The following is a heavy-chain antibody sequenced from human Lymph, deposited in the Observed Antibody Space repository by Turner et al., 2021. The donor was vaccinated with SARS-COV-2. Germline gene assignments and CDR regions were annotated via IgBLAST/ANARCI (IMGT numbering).Heavy chain of an antibody. Sequence: EVQLVESGGGLVQPGGSLRLSCAASGFTFSSYSMNWVRREPGKELEWGSYISISSSTISYADSVKGRFTISRDNAKNSLYLQMNSLRDEDTAVYYCARDRGGYGAYYYGMDVWGQGTTVTVSS. D-gene: IGHD2-15*01. V-gene: IGHV3-48*02. CDR1: GFTFSSYS. CDR2: ISISSSTI. J-gene: IGHJ6*02. CDR3: ARDRGGYGAYYYGMDV.